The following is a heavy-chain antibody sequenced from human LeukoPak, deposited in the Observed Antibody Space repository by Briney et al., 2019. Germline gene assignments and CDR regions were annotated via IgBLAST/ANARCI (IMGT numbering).Heavy chain of an antibody. D-gene: IGHD5-18*01. Sequence: SETLSLTCTVSGASLSRDTYFWGWIPQSPEKGLEWIGSIDSSGTTHYNSSLKSRVVISVDTSRNQVSLNLTSVTSADTAVYYCARHGYIQFWLYWGQGTQVIVSS. CDR3: ARHGYIQFWLY. CDR1: GASLSRDTYF. V-gene: IGHV4-39*01. J-gene: IGHJ4*02. CDR2: IDSSGTT.